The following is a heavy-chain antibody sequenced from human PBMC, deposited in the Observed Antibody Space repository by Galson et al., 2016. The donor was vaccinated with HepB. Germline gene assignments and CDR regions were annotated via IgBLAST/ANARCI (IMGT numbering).Heavy chain of an antibody. CDR1: GVSISSYY. J-gene: IGHJ4*02. Sequence: SETLSLTCTVSGVSISSYYWSWIRQPPGKGLECIGYIYHSGSTNYNPSLKSRVTISVDPSKNQFSLTLFSVTAADTAVYYCARMEPALISGFDYWGQGTLVTVSS. D-gene: IGHD2-15*01. CDR2: IYHSGST. V-gene: IGHV4-59*01. CDR3: ARMEPALISGFDY.